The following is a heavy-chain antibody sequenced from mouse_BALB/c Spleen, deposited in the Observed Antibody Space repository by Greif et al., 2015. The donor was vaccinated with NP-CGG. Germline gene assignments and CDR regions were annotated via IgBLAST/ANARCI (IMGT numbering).Heavy chain of an antibody. CDR1: GYTFTDYY. Sequence: QAQLQQSGPELVKPGASVKISCKASGYTFTDYYINWVKQKPGQGLEWIGWIYPGSGNTKYNEKFKGKATLTVDTSSSTAYMQFSSLTSEDTAVYFCARRTGTEAMDYWGQGTSVTVSS. D-gene: IGHD4-1*01. CDR2: IYPGSGNT. J-gene: IGHJ4*01. CDR3: ARRTGTEAMDY. V-gene: IGHV1-84*02.